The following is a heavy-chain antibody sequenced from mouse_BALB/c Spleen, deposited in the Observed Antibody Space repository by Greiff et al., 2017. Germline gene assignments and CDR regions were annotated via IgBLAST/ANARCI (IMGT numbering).Heavy chain of an antibody. Sequence: VKLVESGPGLVAPSQSLSITCTVSGFSLTDYGVSWIRQPPGKGLEWLGVIWGGGSTYYNSALKSRLSISKDNSKSQVFLKMNSLQTDDTAMYYCAKHRYYGSRTGYFDVWGAGTTVTVSS. D-gene: IGHD1-1*01. CDR2: IWGGGST. V-gene: IGHV2-6-5*01. CDR3: AKHRYYGSRTGYFDV. CDR1: GFSLTDYG. J-gene: IGHJ1*01.